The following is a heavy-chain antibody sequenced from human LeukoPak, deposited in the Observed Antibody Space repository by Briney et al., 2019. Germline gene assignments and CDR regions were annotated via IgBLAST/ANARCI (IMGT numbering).Heavy chain of an antibody. V-gene: IGHV4-34*01. CDR1: GGSFSGYY. CDR3: ARASGRRGAFDI. J-gene: IGHJ3*02. Sequence: SETLSLTCAVYGGSFSGYYWSWIRQPPGKGLEWIGEINHSGSTNYSPSLKSRVTISVDTSKNQFSLKLSSVTAADTAVYYCARASGRRGAFDIWGQGTMVTVSS. CDR2: INHSGST.